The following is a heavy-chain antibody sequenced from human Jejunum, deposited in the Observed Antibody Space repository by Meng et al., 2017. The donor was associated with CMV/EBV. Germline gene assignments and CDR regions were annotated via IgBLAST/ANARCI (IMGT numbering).Heavy chain of an antibody. J-gene: IGHJ6*02. CDR2: IGTGGDS. CDR3: ARAPHTSYYYFGMDV. V-gene: IGHV3-13*01. D-gene: IGHD2-2*01. CDR1: GFTLSRYD. Sequence: SGFTLSRYDVHWFRQTTGKGLEWVSVIGTGGDSYYPDSVKGRFTISRQDFKNSLYLQMNSLRAEDSAVYFCARAPHTSYYYFGMDVWGQGTTVTVSS.